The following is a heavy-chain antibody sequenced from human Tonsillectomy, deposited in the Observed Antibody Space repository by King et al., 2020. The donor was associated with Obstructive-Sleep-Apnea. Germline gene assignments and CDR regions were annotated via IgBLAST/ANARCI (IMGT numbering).Heavy chain of an antibody. CDR3: ARGYSGYYDL. Sequence: VQLVESGGGLVQPGGSLRLSCAASGFTFSSYWMHWVRHAPGKGLVWVSRINRDGSSTTYADSVKGRFTISRDNAKNTLYLQMNSLRAEDTAVYYCARGYSGYYDLWGQGTLVTVSS. D-gene: IGHD3-22*01. V-gene: IGHV3-74*01. J-gene: IGHJ4*02. CDR1: GFTFSSYW. CDR2: INRDGSST.